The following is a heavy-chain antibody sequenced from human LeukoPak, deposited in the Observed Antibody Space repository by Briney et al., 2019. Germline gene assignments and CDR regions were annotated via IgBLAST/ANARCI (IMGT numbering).Heavy chain of an antibody. CDR1: GFTFSSYS. J-gene: IGHJ1*01. CDR2: ISSSSSTI. V-gene: IGHV3-48*04. CDR3: ATSQTYIWFQH. Sequence: GGSLRLSCAASGFTFSSYSMNWVRQAPGKGLERVSYISSSSSTIYYADSVKGRFTISRDNAANSVYLQMNSLRAEDTAVYYCATSQTYIWFQHWGQGTLLTVSS. D-gene: IGHD2-21*01.